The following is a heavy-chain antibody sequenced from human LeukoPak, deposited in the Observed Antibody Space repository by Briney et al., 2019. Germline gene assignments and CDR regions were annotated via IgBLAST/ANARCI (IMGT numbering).Heavy chain of an antibody. D-gene: IGHD3-10*01. CDR1: GGSISSYY. CDR2: MYNSGIT. Sequence: SETLSLTCTVSGGSISSYYWSWIRQPPGKGLEWIGYMYNSGITNYNPSLRSRVTISVDTSKNQFSLRLRSVTAADTAVYYCARVARRGSGSYYHFDYWGQGTLVTVSS. J-gene: IGHJ4*02. CDR3: ARVARRGSGSYYHFDY. V-gene: IGHV4-59*08.